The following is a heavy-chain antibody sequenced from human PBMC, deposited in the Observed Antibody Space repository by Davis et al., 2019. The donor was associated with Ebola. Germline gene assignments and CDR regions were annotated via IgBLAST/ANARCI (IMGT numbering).Heavy chain of an antibody. CDR1: VCTFSSYA. CDR3: AALYSSGWYGDRRDY. CDR2: IIPIFGTA. Sequence: SVKVSCKASVCTFSSYAISWVRQAPGQGLEWMGGIIPIFGTANYAQKFQGRVTITADESTSTAYMELSSLRSEDTAVYYCAALYSSGWYGDRRDYWGQGTLVTVSS. D-gene: IGHD6-19*01. J-gene: IGHJ4*02. V-gene: IGHV1-69*13.